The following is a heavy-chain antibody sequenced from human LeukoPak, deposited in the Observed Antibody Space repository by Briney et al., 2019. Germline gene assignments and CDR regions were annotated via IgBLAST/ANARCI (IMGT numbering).Heavy chain of an antibody. CDR3: AKADRGDGYNYDFDY. CDR1: GFTFSSYA. CDR2: ISGSGGST. J-gene: IGHJ4*02. Sequence: PGGSLRLSCAASGFTFSSYAMRWVRQAPGKGLEWVSAISGSGGSTYYAESVKGRFTISRDNSKNTLYLQMNNLKAEDTAVYYCAKADRGDGYNYDFDYWGQGTLVSVSS. D-gene: IGHD5-24*01. V-gene: IGHV3-23*01.